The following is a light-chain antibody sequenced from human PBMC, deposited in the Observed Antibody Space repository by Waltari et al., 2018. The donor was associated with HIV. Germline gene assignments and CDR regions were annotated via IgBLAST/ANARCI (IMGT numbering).Light chain of an antibody. V-gene: IGKV4-1*01. CDR3: QQYYSTPLT. Sequence: DIVMTQSPDSLAVSLGERATINCKSSQSVLYNSKNKNYLAWYQQKPGQPPKLLIFWASTRESGVPDRFSGSGSGTDFTLTISSLQAEYVAVYYCQQYYSTPLTFGGGTKVEIK. CDR2: WAS. J-gene: IGKJ4*01. CDR1: QSVLYNSKNKNY.